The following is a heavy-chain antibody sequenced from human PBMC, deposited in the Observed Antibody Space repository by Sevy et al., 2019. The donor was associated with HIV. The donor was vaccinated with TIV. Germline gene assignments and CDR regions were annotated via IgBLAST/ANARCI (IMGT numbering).Heavy chain of an antibody. V-gene: IGHV5-51*01. Sequence: GESLKISCKGSGYSFTSYWIGWVRQMPGKGLEWMGIIYPGDSDTRYSPSFQGQVTISADKSINTAYLQWSSLKASDTAMYYCARRIAVADHNYYYYYYGMDVWGQGTTVTVSS. CDR3: ARRIAVADHNYYYYYYGMDV. CDR1: GYSFTSYW. CDR2: IYPGDSDT. D-gene: IGHD6-19*01. J-gene: IGHJ6*02.